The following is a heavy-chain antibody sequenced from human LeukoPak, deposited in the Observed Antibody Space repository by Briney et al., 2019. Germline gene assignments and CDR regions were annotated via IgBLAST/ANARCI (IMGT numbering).Heavy chain of an antibody. V-gene: IGHV3-30*18. CDR1: GFTFSSYS. CDR2: ISYDGSNK. Sequence: GGSLRLSCAASGFTFSSYSMHWVRQAPGKGLEWVAVISYDGSNKYYADSVKGRFTISRDNSKNTLYLQMNSLRAEDTAVYYCAKGPTYSSSWYKVDYWGQGTLVTVSS. J-gene: IGHJ4*02. D-gene: IGHD6-13*01. CDR3: AKGPTYSSSWYKVDY.